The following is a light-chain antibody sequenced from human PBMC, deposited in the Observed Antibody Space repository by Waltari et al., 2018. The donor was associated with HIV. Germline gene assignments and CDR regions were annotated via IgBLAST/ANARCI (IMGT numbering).Light chain of an antibody. Sequence: QSALTQPPSASGSPGQSVTISCTGASSDVGAFKYVSWYQQHPGKAPNLLIYDVSKRPSGVPDRFSGSKSGNTASLTISGLQAEDEAEYYCCSYAGSYTLVFGGGTKLTVL. CDR3: CSYAGSYTLV. V-gene: IGLV2-11*01. J-gene: IGLJ2*01. CDR1: SSDVGAFKY. CDR2: DVS.